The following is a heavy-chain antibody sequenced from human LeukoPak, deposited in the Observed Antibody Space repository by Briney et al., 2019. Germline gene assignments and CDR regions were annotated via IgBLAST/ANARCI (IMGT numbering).Heavy chain of an antibody. V-gene: IGHV4-34*01. D-gene: IGHD2-15*01. CDR1: GESFSGYY. CDR2: INHSGSP. Sequence: PSETLSLTCAVYGESFSGYYWSWLRQPPGKGLEWIGEINHSGSPNYNPSLKSRVTISVDTSKNQFSPKLSSVTAADTAVYYCARGPDYRGGSCSIGLSNLYYFDYWGQGTLVTVSS. J-gene: IGHJ4*02. CDR3: ARGPDYRGGSCSIGLSNLYYFDY.